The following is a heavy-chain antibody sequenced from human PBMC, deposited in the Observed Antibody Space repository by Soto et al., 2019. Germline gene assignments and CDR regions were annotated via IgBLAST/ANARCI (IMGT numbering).Heavy chain of an antibody. D-gene: IGHD1-7*01. CDR3: ARALREELPIYYFDS. Sequence: SGPTLVNPTETLTXTCTVSGFSLSKARMGVSWIRQPPGKALEWLAHIFWNDERSYNTSLKSRLTISRDTSKSQVVLTMTNVDPVDTGTYFCARALREELPIYYFDSWGQGTLVTVSS. V-gene: IGHV2-26*01. CDR2: IFWNDER. J-gene: IGHJ4*02. CDR1: GFSLSKARMG.